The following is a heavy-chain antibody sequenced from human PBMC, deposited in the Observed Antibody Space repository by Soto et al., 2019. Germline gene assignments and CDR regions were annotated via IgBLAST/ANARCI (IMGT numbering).Heavy chain of an antibody. V-gene: IGHV1-69*01. J-gene: IGHJ6*02. CDR2: IIGLFGTT. CDR1: EGTFNSHV. CDR3: ARGATLVESSKRYYQDGLDV. D-gene: IGHD1-26*01. Sequence: QVQLVQSRAEVKKPGSSVRVSCRASEGTFNSHVVSWVRQAPGQGLQWMGGIIGLFGTTNYATQLEGRVTISADSSTATSYLELSGLTPGDTAVYYCARGATLVESSKRYYQDGLDVWGRGTTVSVSS.